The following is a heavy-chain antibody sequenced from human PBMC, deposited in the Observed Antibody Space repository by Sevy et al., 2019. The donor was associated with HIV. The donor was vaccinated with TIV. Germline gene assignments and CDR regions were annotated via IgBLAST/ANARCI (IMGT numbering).Heavy chain of an antibody. D-gene: IGHD4-17*01. V-gene: IGHV3-48*01. CDR1: GFTFSSYS. J-gene: IGHJ4*02. CDR2: ISSGFSTI. Sequence: GGSLRLSCAASGFTFSSYSMNWVRQAPGKGLEWVSYISSGFSTIHYADSVKGRFTISRDNAKNALYLQMNSLRAEDTAVYYCARDNGDYFLSTSVFDYWGQGTLVTVSS. CDR3: ARDNGDYFLSTSVFDY.